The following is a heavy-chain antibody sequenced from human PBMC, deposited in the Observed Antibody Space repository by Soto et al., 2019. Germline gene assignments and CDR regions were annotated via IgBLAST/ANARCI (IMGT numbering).Heavy chain of an antibody. J-gene: IGHJ4*02. CDR3: ARIPPIRYYYGSGPDPHYYFDY. CDR1: GYSFTSYW. CDR2: IYPGDSDT. V-gene: IGHV5-51*01. Sequence: GESLKISCKGSGYSFTSYWIGWVRQMPGKGLEWMGIIYPGDSDTRYSPSFQGQVTISADKSISTAYLQWSSLKASDTAMYYGARIPPIRYYYGSGPDPHYYFDYWGQGTLVTVSS. D-gene: IGHD3-10*01.